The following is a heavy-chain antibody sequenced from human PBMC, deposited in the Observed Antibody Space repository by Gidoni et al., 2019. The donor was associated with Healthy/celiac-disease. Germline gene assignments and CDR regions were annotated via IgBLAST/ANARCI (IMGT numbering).Heavy chain of an antibody. CDR2: ISSSSSTI. V-gene: IGHV3-48*02. CDR3: ARGGIAAAGIPREDSSWFDP. CDR1: GFTFSRYS. J-gene: IGHJ5*02. D-gene: IGHD6-13*01. Sequence: EVQLVESGGGLVQPGGSLRLSCAASGFTFSRYSMNWVRQAPGKGLEWVSYISSSSSTIYYADSVKGRFTISRDNAKNSLYLQMNRLRDEDTAVYYCARGGIAAAGIPREDSSWFDPWGQGTLVTVSS.